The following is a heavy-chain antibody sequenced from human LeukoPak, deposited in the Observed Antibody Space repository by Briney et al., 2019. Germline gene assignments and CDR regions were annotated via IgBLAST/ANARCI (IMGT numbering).Heavy chain of an antibody. J-gene: IGHJ4*02. CDR2: IYPDDSDT. D-gene: IGHD2-2*02. V-gene: IGHV5-51*01. CDR1: GYRFTNYW. CDR3: AIGGDSTTSCYRCFDY. Sequence: GESLKISCKGSGYRFTNYWIGWVRQMPGKGLEWMGLIYPDDSDTRYSPSFQGQVTISADKSISTAYLQWSSLKASDAAMYYCAIGGDSTTSCYRCFDYWGQGTLVTVSS.